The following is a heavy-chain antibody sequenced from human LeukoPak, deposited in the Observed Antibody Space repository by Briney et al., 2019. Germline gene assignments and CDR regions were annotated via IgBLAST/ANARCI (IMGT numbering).Heavy chain of an antibody. V-gene: IGHV2-70*04. Sequence: ESGPALVKPTQTLTLTCTFSGFSLSTSGMRVSWIRQPPGKALEWLARIDWDDDKFYSTSLKTRLTISKDTSKNQVVLTMTNMDPVDTATYYCALGCGGGSCYDYWGQGTLVTVSS. J-gene: IGHJ4*02. D-gene: IGHD2-15*01. CDR3: ALGCGGGSCYDY. CDR2: IDWDDDK. CDR1: GFSLSTSGMR.